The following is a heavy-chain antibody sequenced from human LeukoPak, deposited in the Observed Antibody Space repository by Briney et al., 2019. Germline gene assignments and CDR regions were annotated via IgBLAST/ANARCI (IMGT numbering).Heavy chain of an antibody. J-gene: IGHJ4*02. V-gene: IGHV4-59*02. CDR2: ISHSGNT. CDR3: ARGYCSHEVCQVFTH. D-gene: IGHD2-8*01. CDR1: GGAVNSYC. Sequence: SETLSLTCTVSGGAVNSYCWSWIRQTPGKGLECIGYISHSGNTDYAPSLKSRVTMSLDTSKNQFSLKLSSVTAADTAVYYCARGYCSHEVCQVFTHWGQGTPVTVSS.